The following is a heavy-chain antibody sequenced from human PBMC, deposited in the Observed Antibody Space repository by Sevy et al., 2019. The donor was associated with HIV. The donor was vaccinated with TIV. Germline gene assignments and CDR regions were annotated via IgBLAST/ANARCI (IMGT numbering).Heavy chain of an antibody. Sequence: GGSLRLSCAASGFTFSYSGMHWVRQAPGKGLEWVTFIQYDGSNKYYADSVKGRFTISRDNSKNTLYLQMNSLRRDDTAVYYCAKNTAAVGTGGFDYWGQGTLVTGSS. CDR1: GFTFSYSG. V-gene: IGHV3-30*02. CDR2: IQYDGSNK. D-gene: IGHD6-13*01. CDR3: AKNTAAVGTGGFDY. J-gene: IGHJ4*02.